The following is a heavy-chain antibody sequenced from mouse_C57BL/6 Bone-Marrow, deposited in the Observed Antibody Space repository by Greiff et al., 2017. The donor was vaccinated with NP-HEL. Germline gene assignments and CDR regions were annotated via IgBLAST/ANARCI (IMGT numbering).Heavy chain of an antibody. V-gene: IGHV3-8*01. Sequence: EVKLMESGPGLAKPSQTLSLTCSVTGYSITSDYWNWIRKFPGNKLEYMGYISYSGSTYYNPSLKSRISITRDTSKNKYYLQLNSVTTEDTAKYYCERSGGSSSAWFAYWGQGTLVTVSA. CDR1: GYSITSDY. CDR2: ISYSGST. D-gene: IGHD1-1*01. CDR3: ERSGGSSSAWFAY. J-gene: IGHJ3*01.